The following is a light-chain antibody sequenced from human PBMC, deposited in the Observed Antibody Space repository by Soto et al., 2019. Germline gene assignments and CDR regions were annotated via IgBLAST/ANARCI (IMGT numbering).Light chain of an antibody. CDR3: QSYESSLSGSYV. CDR1: SSNIGAGYD. J-gene: IGLJ1*01. V-gene: IGLV1-40*01. CDR2: GNS. Sequence: QSVLTQPPSVSGAPGQRVTISCTGSSSNIGAGYDVHWYKQLPGTAPKLLIYGNSNRPSVVPDRFSGSKSGTSASLAITGLQAEDEADYYCQSYESSLSGSYVFGTGTKLTVL.